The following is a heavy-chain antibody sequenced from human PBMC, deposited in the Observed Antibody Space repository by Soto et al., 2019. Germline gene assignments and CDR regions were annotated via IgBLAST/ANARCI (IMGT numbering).Heavy chain of an antibody. J-gene: IGHJ5*02. D-gene: IGHD6-13*01. Sequence: PGGSLRLSCAASGFTFSSYAMSWVRQAPGKGLEWVSAISGSGGSTYYADSVKGRFTISRDNSKNTLYLQMNSLRAEDTAVCYCAKDVAGKQQSYDWFDPWGQGTLVTVSS. CDR1: GFTFSSYA. V-gene: IGHV3-23*01. CDR3: AKDVAGKQQSYDWFDP. CDR2: ISGSGGST.